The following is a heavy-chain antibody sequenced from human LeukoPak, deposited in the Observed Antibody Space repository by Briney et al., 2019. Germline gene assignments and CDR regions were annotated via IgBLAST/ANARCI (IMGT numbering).Heavy chain of an antibody. CDR1: GGSISSGSYY. V-gene: IGHV4-61*02. D-gene: IGHD3-10*01. Sequence: SETLSLTCTVSGGSISSGSYYWSWIRQPAGKGLEWIGRIYTSGSTNYNPSLKSRVTISVDTSKNQFSLKLSSVTAADTAVYYCARESPYYYGSGSYYPWGQGTLVTVSS. CDR2: IYTSGST. CDR3: ARESPYYYGSGSYYP. J-gene: IGHJ5*02.